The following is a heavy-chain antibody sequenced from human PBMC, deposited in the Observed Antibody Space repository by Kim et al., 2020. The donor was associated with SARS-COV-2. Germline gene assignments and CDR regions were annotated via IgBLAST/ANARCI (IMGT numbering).Heavy chain of an antibody. D-gene: IGHD5-18*01. J-gene: IGHJ4*02. Sequence: PSFQGQVPSSADKSISTAYLQWSSLKASDTAMYYCAREVPGQGYLFDYWGQGTLVTVSS. CDR3: AREVPGQGYLFDY. V-gene: IGHV5-51*01.